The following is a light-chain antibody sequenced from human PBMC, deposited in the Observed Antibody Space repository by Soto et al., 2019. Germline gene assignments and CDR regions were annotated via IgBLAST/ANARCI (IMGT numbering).Light chain of an antibody. CDR1: HSVSKN. Sequence: EIVLTQAPATLSVFPGEKATLSCGASHSVSKNLAWYHQKPGQAPRPLIYGASTRATGVPARFSGSGSGTEFPLTISSLQSEDSAIYYGQQYSSWPFTFGPGAKVAIE. J-gene: IGKJ3*01. CDR3: QQYSSWPFT. V-gene: IGKV3-15*01. CDR2: GAS.